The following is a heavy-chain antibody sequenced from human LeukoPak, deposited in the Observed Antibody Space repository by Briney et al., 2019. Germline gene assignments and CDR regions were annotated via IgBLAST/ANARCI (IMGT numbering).Heavy chain of an antibody. V-gene: IGHV3-33*01. CDR3: AREYINYVQDY. Sequence: GGSLRLSCAASGFTFRTHGMHWVRQGQGRGLEWVAVIWSDGSYKYYADSVKGRFTISRDFSKNTLYLQMNSLRAEDTAVYYCAREYINYVQDYWGQGTLVTVSS. D-gene: IGHD4-11*01. CDR1: GFTFRTHG. J-gene: IGHJ4*02. CDR2: IWSDGSYK.